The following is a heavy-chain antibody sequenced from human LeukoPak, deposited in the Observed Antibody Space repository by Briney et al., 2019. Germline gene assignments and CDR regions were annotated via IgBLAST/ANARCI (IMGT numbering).Heavy chain of an antibody. CDR2: ISNRDKDT. Sequence: GGSLRLSCVAAGFNFSSYTMNWVRQAPGKGLEWVSYISNRDKDTNYADSVKGRFTISRDNAKNSLYLQMNSLRAEDTAVYYCAREGLGYGDFDYWGQGTLVTVSS. D-gene: IGHD5-18*01. CDR3: AREGLGYGDFDY. V-gene: IGHV3-21*05. CDR1: GFNFSSYT. J-gene: IGHJ4*02.